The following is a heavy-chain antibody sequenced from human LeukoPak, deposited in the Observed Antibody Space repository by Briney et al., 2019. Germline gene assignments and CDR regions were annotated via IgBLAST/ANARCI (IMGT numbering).Heavy chain of an antibody. J-gene: IGHJ2*01. Sequence: SETLSLTCTVSGGSISSYYWSWIRQPPGKGLEWIGSIYHSGSTYYNPSLKSRVTISVDTSKNQFSLKLSSVTAADTAVYYCARVSSSWYQDWYFDLWGRGTLVTVSS. CDR1: GGSISSYY. CDR2: IYHSGST. D-gene: IGHD6-13*01. V-gene: IGHV4-59*12. CDR3: ARVSSSWYQDWYFDL.